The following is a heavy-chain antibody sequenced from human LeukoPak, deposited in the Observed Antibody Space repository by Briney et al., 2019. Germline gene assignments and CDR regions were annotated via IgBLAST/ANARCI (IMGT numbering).Heavy chain of an antibody. CDR3: ARLSGQQYRRPLDY. D-gene: IGHD6-13*01. J-gene: IGHJ4*02. V-gene: IGHV5-51*01. Sequence: GESLQISCQASGYIFTNYWIGWVRQLPGKGLEWMGIIYPGDSDTRYSPSFQGQVTISADKSISTSYLQWSSLKASDSAIYYCARLSGQQYRRPLDYWGQGTLVTVSS. CDR1: GYIFTNYW. CDR2: IYPGDSDT.